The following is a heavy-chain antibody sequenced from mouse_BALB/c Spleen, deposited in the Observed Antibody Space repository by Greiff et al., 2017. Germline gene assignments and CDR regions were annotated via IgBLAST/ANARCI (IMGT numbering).Heavy chain of an antibody. D-gene: IGHD2-1*01. V-gene: IGHV2-9*02. CDR1: GFSLTSYG. CDR3: AREGYGNDWYFDV. CDR2: IWAGGST. J-gene: IGHJ1*01. Sequence: VQGVESGPGLVAPSQSLSITCTVSGFSLTSYGVHWVRQPPGKGLEWLGVIWAGGSTNYNSALMSRLSISKDNSKSQVFLKRNSLQTDDTAMYYCAREGYGNDWYFDVWGAGTTVTVSS.